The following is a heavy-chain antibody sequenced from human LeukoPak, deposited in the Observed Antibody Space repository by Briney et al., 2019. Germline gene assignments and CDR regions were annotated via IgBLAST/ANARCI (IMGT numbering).Heavy chain of an antibody. V-gene: IGHV1-46*01. D-gene: IGHD2-21*02. CDR2: INRSGGST. Sequence: ASVKVSCKASGYTFTSYYMHWVRQAPGQGLEWMGIINRSGGSTSYAQKFQGRVTMTRDMSTSTVYMELSSLRSEDTAVYYCARGLPVVVTAIAQYFQHWGQGTLVTVSS. J-gene: IGHJ1*01. CDR3: ARGLPVVVTAIAQYFQH. CDR1: GYTFTSYY.